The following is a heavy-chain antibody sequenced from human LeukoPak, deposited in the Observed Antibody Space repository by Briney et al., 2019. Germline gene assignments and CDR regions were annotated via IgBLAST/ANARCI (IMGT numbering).Heavy chain of an antibody. CDR1: GGSISSSSYY. Sequence: SETLSLTCTVSGGSISSSSYYWGWIRQPPGKGLEWIGSIYYSGSTYYNPSLKSRVTISVDTSKNQFSLKLSSVTAADTAVYYCARDPYGSGSYYNPSWFDPWGQGTLVTVSS. CDR3: ARDPYGSGSYYNPSWFDP. J-gene: IGHJ5*02. V-gene: IGHV4-39*07. D-gene: IGHD3-10*01. CDR2: IYYSGST.